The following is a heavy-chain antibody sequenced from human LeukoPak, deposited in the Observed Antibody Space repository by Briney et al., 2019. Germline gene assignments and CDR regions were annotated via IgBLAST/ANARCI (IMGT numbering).Heavy chain of an antibody. D-gene: IGHD2-21*01. CDR1: GGSISSYY. CDR3: AGCGVWDWYFDL. CDR2: IYYSGST. V-gene: IGHV4-59*01. J-gene: IGHJ2*01. Sequence: ASETLSLTCTVSGGSISSYYWSWIRQPPGKGLEWIGYIYYSGSTNYNPSLKSRVTISVDTSKNQFSLKLSSVTAADTAVYYCAGCGVWDWYFDLWGRGTLVTVSS.